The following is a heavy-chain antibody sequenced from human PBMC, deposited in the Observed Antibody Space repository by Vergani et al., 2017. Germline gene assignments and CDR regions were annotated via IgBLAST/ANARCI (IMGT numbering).Heavy chain of an antibody. CDR1: GFTFSSYS. V-gene: IGHV3-21*01. D-gene: IGHD2-2*01. CDR3: ASARLLPAAHYYFDY. CDR2: ISSSSTYI. Sequence: EVQLVESGGGPVKPGGSLRLSCAASGFTFSSYSMNWVRQAPGKGLEWVSSISSSSTYIYYADSVKGRFTISRDNAKNSLYLQMNSLRAEDTAVYYCASARLLPAAHYYFDYWGQGTLVTVSS. J-gene: IGHJ4*02.